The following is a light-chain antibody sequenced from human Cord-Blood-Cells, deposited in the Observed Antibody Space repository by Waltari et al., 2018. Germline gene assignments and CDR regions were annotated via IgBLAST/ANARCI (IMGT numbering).Light chain of an antibody. CDR1: QSVSSSY. V-gene: IGKV3-20*01. CDR2: GAS. Sequence: EIVLTQSPGTLSLSPGHRATLSCRASQSVSSSYLAWYQQKPGQAPRLLIYGASSRATGIPDRFSGSGSGTDFTLTISRLEPEDFAVYYCQQYGSSFTFGPGTKVDIK. J-gene: IGKJ3*01. CDR3: QQYGSSFT.